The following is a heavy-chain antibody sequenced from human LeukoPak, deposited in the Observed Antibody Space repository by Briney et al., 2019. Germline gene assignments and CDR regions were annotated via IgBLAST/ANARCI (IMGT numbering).Heavy chain of an antibody. CDR3: ARSGGPSRYCSSTSCYAFDI. CDR1: GYTFTGYY. J-gene: IGHJ3*02. CDR2: ISPNSGGT. D-gene: IGHD2-2*01. V-gene: IGHV1-2*02. Sequence: ASVKVSCKASGYTFTGYYMHWVRQAPGQGLEWMGWISPNSGGTNYAQKFQGRVTMTRDTSISTAYMELSRLRSDDTAVYYCARSGGPSRYCSSTSCYAFDIWGQGTMVTVSS.